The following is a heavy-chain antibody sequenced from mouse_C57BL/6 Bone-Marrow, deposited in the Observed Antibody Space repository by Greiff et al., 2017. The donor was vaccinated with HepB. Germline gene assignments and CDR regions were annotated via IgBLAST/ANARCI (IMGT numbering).Heavy chain of an antibody. CDR3: ARKGEDYGSRKAMDY. J-gene: IGHJ4*01. V-gene: IGHV1-20*01. CDR2: INPYNGDT. CDR1: GYSFTGYF. Sequence: DVQLQESGPELVKPGDSVKISCKASGYSFTGYFMNWVMQSHGKSLEWIGRINPYNGDTFYNQKFKGKATLTVDKSSSTAHMELRSLTSEDSAVYYCARKGEDYGSRKAMDYWGQGTSVTVSS. D-gene: IGHD1-1*01.